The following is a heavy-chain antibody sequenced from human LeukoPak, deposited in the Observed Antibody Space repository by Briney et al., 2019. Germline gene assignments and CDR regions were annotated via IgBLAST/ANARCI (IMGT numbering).Heavy chain of an antibody. D-gene: IGHD6-19*01. V-gene: IGHV4-34*01. CDR1: GGSFSGYY. Sequence: PSETLSLTCAVYGGSFSGYYWSWIRQPPGKGLEWIGEINHSGSTNYNPSLKSRVTISVDTSKNQFSLKLSSVTAADTAVYYCASHGRGPLLDGRYYYYMDVWGKGTTVTVSS. CDR2: INHSGST. J-gene: IGHJ6*03. CDR3: ASHGRGPLLDGRYYYYMDV.